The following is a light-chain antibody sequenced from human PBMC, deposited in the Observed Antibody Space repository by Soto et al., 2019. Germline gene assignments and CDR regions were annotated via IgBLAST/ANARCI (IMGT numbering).Light chain of an antibody. J-gene: IGLJ3*02. Sequence: QPVLTQSHSASASLGASVKLTCTLSSGHSSYAIAWHQQQPEKGPRYLMKLNSDGSHSKGDGIPDRFSGSSSGAERYLTISSLQSEDVADYYCQTWGTGSWVFGGGTKLTVL. CDR3: QTWGTGSWV. V-gene: IGLV4-69*01. CDR1: SGHSSYA. CDR2: LNSDGSH.